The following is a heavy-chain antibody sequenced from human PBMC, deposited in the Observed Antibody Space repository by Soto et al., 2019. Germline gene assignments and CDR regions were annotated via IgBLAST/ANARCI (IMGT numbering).Heavy chain of an antibody. Sequence: PSETLSLTCTVSGGSISSYYWSWIRQPPGKGLEWIGYIYYSGSTNYNPSLKSRVTISVDTSKNQFSLKLSSVTAADTAVYYCARDTRGDFWSGYPVWGQGTKVTVYS. CDR1: GGSISSYY. V-gene: IGHV4-59*01. D-gene: IGHD3-3*01. CDR2: IYYSGST. CDR3: ARDTRGDFWSGYPV. J-gene: IGHJ6*02.